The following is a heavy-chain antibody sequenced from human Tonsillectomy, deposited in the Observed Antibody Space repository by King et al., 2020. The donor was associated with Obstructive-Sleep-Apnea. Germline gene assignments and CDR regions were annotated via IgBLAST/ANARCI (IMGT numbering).Heavy chain of an antibody. J-gene: IGHJ4*02. V-gene: IGHV4-39*07. CDR2: VYYTGST. CDR1: GVSISGSDYY. CDR3: ARKQWLAPFDY. D-gene: IGHD6-19*01. Sequence: QLQESGPGLVKPSETLSLTCTVSGVSISGSDYYWGWIRQPPGKGLEWIGAVYYTGSTYFNPSLKSRLTISVDTSKNQFSLGLSSVTAADTAVYYCARKQWLAPFDYWGQGTLVTVSS.